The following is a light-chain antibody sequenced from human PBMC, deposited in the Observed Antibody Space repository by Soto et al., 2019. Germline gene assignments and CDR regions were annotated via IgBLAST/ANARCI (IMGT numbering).Light chain of an antibody. CDR2: SAP. CDR3: QQRSNWPPIT. CDR1: RDISTW. Sequence: IQMTQSPSSVSASVGDRVTITCQASRDISTWLACYQQKPGKAPKLLIYSAPALKRGVPSRFSGSGSGTDFALTISILEPEDFAVYYCQQRSNWPPITFGQGTRLEI. V-gene: IGKV1-12*01. J-gene: IGKJ5*01.